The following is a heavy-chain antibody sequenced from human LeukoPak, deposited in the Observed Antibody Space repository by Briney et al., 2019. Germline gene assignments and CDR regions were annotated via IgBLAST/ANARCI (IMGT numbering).Heavy chain of an antibody. CDR2: IYPGDSDT. J-gene: IGHJ3*02. CDR1: GYSFTSYW. Sequence: GESLKISCKGSGYSFTSYWNGWVRQMPGKGLEWMGIIYPGDSDTRYSPSFQGQVTISADKSISTAYLQWSSLKASDTAMYYCARRGSSWYSAFDIWGQGTMVTVSS. CDR3: ARRGSSWYSAFDI. V-gene: IGHV5-51*01. D-gene: IGHD6-13*01.